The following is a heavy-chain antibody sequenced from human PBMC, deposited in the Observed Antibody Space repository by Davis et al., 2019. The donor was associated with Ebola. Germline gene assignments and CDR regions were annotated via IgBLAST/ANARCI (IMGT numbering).Heavy chain of an antibody. CDR1: GGTFSSYA. V-gene: IGHV1-69*13. CDR2: IIPIFGTA. D-gene: IGHD5-12*01. CDR3: ARGLCSGYDCYYYYYGMDV. Sequence: SVQVSCKASGGTFSSYAISWVRQAPGQGLEWMGGIIPIFGTANYAQTFQGRVTITADDSTSTAYMELSSLRSEDTAVYYCARGLCSGYDCYYYYYGMDVWGQGTTVTVSS. J-gene: IGHJ6*02.